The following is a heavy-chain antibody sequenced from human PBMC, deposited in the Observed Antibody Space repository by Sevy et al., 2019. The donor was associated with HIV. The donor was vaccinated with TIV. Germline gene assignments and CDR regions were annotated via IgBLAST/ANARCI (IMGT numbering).Heavy chain of an antibody. CDR2: ISSSGSSI. V-gene: IGHV3-48*03. CDR1: GFAFSSYD. Sequence: GGSLRLSCTASGFAFSSYDMNWVRQAPGKGLEWVSKISSSGSSIYYADSVKGRFTISRDNAKNSLNLQMNSLRAEDTAVYYCTRNGGAFDNGFDPWGQGTLVTVSS. J-gene: IGHJ5*02. D-gene: IGHD2-8*01. CDR3: TRNGGAFDNGFDP.